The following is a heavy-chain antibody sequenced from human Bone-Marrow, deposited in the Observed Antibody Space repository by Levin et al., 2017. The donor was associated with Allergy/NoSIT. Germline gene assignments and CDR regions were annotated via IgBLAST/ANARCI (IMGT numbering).Heavy chain of an antibody. CDR1: GGSISSGGYS. V-gene: IGHV4-30-2*01. J-gene: IGHJ4*02. CDR3: ARAVVVAATRPHFDY. D-gene: IGHD2-15*01. CDR2: IYHSGST. Sequence: SETLSLTCAVSGGSISSGGYSWSWIRQPPGKGLEWIGYIYHSGSTYYNPSLKSRVTISVDRSKNQFSLKLSSVTAADTAVYYCARAVVVAATRPHFDYWGQGTLVTVSS.